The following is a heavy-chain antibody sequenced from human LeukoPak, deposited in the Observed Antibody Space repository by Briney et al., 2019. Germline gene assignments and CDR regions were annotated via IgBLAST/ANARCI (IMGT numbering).Heavy chain of an antibody. CDR1: GDSFGTYG. CDR2: FNPIFGSA. CDR3: ASHIAVAYYFDY. D-gene: IGHD6-19*01. J-gene: IGHJ4*02. Sequence: SVKVSCKASGDSFGTYGITWVRQAPGEGLEWMGGFNPIFGSAQYAQKFQGRVTITMDVSARTVYMELSSLRSEDTAVYYCASHIAVAYYFDYWGQGTLVIVSS. V-gene: IGHV1-69*05.